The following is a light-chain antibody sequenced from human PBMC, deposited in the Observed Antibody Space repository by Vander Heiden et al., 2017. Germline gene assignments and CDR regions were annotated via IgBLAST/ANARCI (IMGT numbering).Light chain of an antibody. J-gene: IGKJ1*01. CDR2: KAS. V-gene: IGKV1-5*03. Sequence: DIQMTQSPSTLSASVGDRVTITCRASQSISSWLAWYQQKPGKAPKLLIYKASSLESGVPSRFSGSGSRTEFTLTISSLQPDDFATYYSQEENSYLWTSGQGTKVEIK. CDR1: QSISSW. CDR3: QEENSYLWT.